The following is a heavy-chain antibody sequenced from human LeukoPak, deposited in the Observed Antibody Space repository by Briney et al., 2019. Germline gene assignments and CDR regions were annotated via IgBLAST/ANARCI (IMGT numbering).Heavy chain of an antibody. J-gene: IGHJ4*02. CDR3: ARDHNWAFDS. D-gene: IGHD1-20*01. V-gene: IGHV3-21*05. CDR2: IGLDSGFT. CDR1: GFPFRDYS. Sequence: PGGSLRLSCAASGFPFRDYSMNWVRQAPGRGRGWLSYIGLDSGFTSYADSVRGRFTISSDTARNSLYLHLNSLRAEDTAVYFCARDHNWAFDSWGQGTLVTVSS.